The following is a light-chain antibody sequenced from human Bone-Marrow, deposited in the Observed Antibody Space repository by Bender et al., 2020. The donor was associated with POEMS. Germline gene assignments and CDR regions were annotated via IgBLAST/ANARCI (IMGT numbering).Light chain of an antibody. CDR2: WNT. J-gene: IGLJ3*02. CDR1: SSNIGAHA. V-gene: IGLV1-47*01. CDR3: AAWDDSLSGWV. Sequence: QSVLTQPPSASGTPGQRVTISCSGGSSNIGAHAVNWYQHLPGTAPKILIYWNTLRPSGVPDRFSAARSGTSASLAIGGLRSEDECDYFCAAWDDSLSGWVFGGGTKLTVL.